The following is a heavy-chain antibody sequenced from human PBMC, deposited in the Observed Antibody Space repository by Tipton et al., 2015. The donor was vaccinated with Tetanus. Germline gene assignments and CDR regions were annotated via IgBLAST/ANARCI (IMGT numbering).Heavy chain of an antibody. V-gene: IGHV3-7*01. CDR3: ARDGSYGGALISDY. CDR1: GFTFSDNW. J-gene: IGHJ4*02. D-gene: IGHD4-23*01. Sequence: SLRLSCAASGFTFSDNWMSWVRQAPGKGLEWVANIKYDGSEKYYVDYVKGRFTVSRDNAKNSLYLQMDSLRAEDTAVYYCARDGSYGGALISDYWGQGTQVTVSS. CDR2: IKYDGSEK.